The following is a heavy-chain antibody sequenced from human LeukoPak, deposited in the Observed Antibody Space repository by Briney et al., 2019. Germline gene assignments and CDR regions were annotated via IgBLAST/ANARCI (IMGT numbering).Heavy chain of an antibody. Sequence: PDRSLRLSCVVSGFTFSSYGMHWVRQAPGKGLEWVAVISYDGSNKYYADSVKGRFTISRDNSKNTLYLQMNSLRAEDTAVYYCAKRGYYYDSSGYYSRTYFDYWGQGTLVIVSS. J-gene: IGHJ4*02. CDR3: AKRGYYYDSSGYYSRTYFDY. D-gene: IGHD3-22*01. V-gene: IGHV3-30*18. CDR1: GFTFSSYG. CDR2: ISYDGSNK.